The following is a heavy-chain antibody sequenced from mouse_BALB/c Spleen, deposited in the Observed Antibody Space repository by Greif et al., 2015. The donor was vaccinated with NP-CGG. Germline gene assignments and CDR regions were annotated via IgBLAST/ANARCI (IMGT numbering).Heavy chain of an antibody. V-gene: IGHV14-3*02. J-gene: IGHJ2*01. D-gene: IGHD4-1*01. Sequence: EVKLMESGAELVEPGASVKLSCTASGFNIKDTYMHWVKQRPEQGLEWIGRIDPVNGNTKYDPKFQGKATITADTSSNTAYLQLSSLTSEDTAVYYCARKLGRGLYFDYWGQGTTLTVSS. CDR3: ARKLGRGLYFDY. CDR1: GFNIKDTY. CDR2: IDPVNGNT.